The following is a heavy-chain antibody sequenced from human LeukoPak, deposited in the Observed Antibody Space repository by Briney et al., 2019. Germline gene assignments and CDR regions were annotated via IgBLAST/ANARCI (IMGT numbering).Heavy chain of an antibody. CDR1: GFTVSSNY. V-gene: IGHV3-53*01. Sequence: PGGSLRLSCAASGFTVSSNYMSWVRQAPGKGLEWVSVIYSGGSTYYADSVKGRFTISRDNSKNTLYLQMNSLRAEDTAVYYCARDGLGDSSGYYYVGYFDYWGQGTLVTVSS. CDR3: ARDGLGDSSGYYYVGYFDY. CDR2: IYSGGST. D-gene: IGHD3-22*01. J-gene: IGHJ4*02.